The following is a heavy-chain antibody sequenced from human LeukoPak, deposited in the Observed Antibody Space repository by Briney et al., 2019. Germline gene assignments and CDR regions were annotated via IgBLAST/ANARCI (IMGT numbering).Heavy chain of an antibody. Sequence: PGGSLRLSCAASEFTFSGSAMHWVRQASGKGLEWLGRIRSKTNSYATAYAASVKGRFTISRDDSKNMVYLQMNSLKTEDTAVYYCTRHVDYGDYRPYYYHMDVWGKGTTVTVSS. CDR1: EFTFSGSA. CDR3: TRHVDYGDYRPYYYHMDV. V-gene: IGHV3-73*01. CDR2: IRSKTNSYAT. D-gene: IGHD4-17*01. J-gene: IGHJ6*03.